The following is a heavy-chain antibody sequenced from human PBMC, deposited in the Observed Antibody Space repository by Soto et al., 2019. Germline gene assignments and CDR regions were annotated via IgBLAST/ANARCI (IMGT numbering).Heavy chain of an antibody. J-gene: IGHJ4*02. Sequence: GPPVNVSCKASGGTFSSYAISWVRQAPGQGLEWMGGIIPIFGTANYAQKFQGRVTITADESTSTAYMELSSLRSEDTAVYYCARARYCSGGSCQLFDYWGQGTLVTVSS. D-gene: IGHD2-15*01. V-gene: IGHV1-69*13. CDR2: IIPIFGTA. CDR1: GGTFSSYA. CDR3: ARARYCSGGSCQLFDY.